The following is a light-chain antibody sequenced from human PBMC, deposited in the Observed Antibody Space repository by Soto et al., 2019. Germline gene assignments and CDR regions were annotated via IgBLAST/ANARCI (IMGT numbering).Light chain of an antibody. J-gene: IGKJ1*01. Sequence: PGEIVTLSCRASQSVSSSYLTWYQQKPGQAPRLLIYGASTRATGIPARFSGSGSGTDFTLTISSLQPEDFAVYYCQQDYNLPWTFGQGTKV. V-gene: IGKV3D-7*01. CDR3: QQDYNLPWT. CDR2: GAS. CDR1: QSVSSSY.